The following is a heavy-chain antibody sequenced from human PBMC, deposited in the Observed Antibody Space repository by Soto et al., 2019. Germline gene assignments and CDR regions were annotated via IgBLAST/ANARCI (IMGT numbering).Heavy chain of an antibody. Sequence: PGGSLRLSCAASGFPFSTYAMSWVRQAPGKGLEWVSTINSSGGRTYSPDSMKGRFTISRDNSKNTVYLQMNSLRAEDTAIYYCASGSTTEKVHSWGQGILVTVS. J-gene: IGHJ4*02. CDR3: ASGSTTEKVHS. CDR2: INSSGGRT. D-gene: IGHD6-25*01. V-gene: IGHV3-23*01. CDR1: GFPFSTYA.